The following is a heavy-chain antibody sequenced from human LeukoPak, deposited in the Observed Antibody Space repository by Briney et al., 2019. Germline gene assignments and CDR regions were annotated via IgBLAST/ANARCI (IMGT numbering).Heavy chain of an antibody. CDR1: GFTFSSNY. D-gene: IGHD1-26*01. CDR3: ARSPDGLMGATSD. J-gene: IGHJ4*02. CDR2: IYSGGRT. Sequence: GGSLRLSCAASGFTFSSNYMSWVRQVPGKGLEWVSVIYSGGRTYYADSVKGRFTISRDNSKNTLYLQMNSLRAEDAAVYYCARSPDGLMGATSDWGQGALVTVSS. V-gene: IGHV3-53*01.